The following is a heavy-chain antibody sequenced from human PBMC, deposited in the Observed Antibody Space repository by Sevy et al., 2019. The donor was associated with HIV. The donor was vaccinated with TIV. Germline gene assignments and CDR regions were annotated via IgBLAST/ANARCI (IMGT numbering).Heavy chain of an antibody. J-gene: IGHJ5*02. CDR2: IYYSGST. D-gene: IGHD3-3*01. V-gene: IGHV4-59*01. CDR1: GGSISSYY. Sequence: SETLSLTCTVSGGSISSYYWSWIRQPPGKGLEWIGYIYYSGSTNYNPSLKSRVTISVDTSKNQFSLKLSSVTAADTAVYYCARDYYDFWRGDSRWFDPWGQGTLVTVSS. CDR3: ARDYYDFWRGDSRWFDP.